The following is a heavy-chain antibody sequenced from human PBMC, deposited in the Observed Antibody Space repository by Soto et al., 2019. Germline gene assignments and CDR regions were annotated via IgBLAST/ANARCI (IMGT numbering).Heavy chain of an antibody. CDR3: ARHVPAAGYYSGMDV. J-gene: IGHJ6*02. Sequence: QVQLVQSVAEVKKPGSSVKVSCKASGGTFSSYAISWVRQAPGQGLEWMVGIIPIFGTANYAQKFQGRVTITADESTSTAYMELSSLRSEDTAVYYCARHVPAAGYYSGMDVWGQGTPVTVSS. V-gene: IGHV1-69*12. D-gene: IGHD2-2*01. CDR2: IIPIFGTA. CDR1: GGTFSSYA.